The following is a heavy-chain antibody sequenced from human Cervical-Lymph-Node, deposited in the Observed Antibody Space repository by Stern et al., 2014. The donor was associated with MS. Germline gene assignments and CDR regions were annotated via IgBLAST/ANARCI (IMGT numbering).Heavy chain of an antibody. V-gene: IGHV7-4-1*02. CDR1: GYTFTRNA. J-gene: IGHJ4*02. CDR2: INTNTGNA. CDR3: ARVKPAAILDY. D-gene: IGHD2-2*01. Sequence: QVQLVPSGSEVKKPGASVKVSCKASGYTFTRNAMNWVRQAPGQRLEWMGWINTNTGNATYAQGFTGRFVFSLDTSVSTAYLQISSLKADDTAIYYCARVKPAAILDYWGQGTLVAVSS.